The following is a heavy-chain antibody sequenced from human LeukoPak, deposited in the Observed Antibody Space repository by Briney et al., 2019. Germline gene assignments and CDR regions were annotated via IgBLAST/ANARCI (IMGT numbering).Heavy chain of an antibody. D-gene: IGHD4-23*01. CDR2: IYTSGGT. J-gene: IGHJ3*02. Sequence: PSETLSLTXTVSGGSISSYYWSWIRQPAGKGVEWIGRIYTSGGTNYNPSITRRGTMSVDTSKKKCSWMQSSVTAADTAVYYCAGYGGTSWSPDAFDIWGQGTMVTVSS. CDR3: AGYGGTSWSPDAFDI. CDR1: GGSISSYY. V-gene: IGHV4-4*07.